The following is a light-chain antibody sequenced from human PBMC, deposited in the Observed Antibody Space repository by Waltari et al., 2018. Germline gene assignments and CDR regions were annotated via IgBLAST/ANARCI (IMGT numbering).Light chain of an antibody. CDR3: YSTANNSPVV. CDR2: NDS. CDR1: ILPKKF. Sequence: SYELTQPSSVSVSPGQTARITCSGDILPKKFARWFQQKPGQAPLLVIYNDSERPSGIPERFAGSSSGTTVTLTISGAQIEDEADYFCYSTANNSPVVFGGGTRLTVL. J-gene: IGLJ2*01. V-gene: IGLV3-27*01.